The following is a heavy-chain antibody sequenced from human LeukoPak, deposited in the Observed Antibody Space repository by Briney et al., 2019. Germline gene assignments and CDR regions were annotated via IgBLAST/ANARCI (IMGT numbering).Heavy chain of an antibody. V-gene: IGHV3-48*01. Sequence: GGSLRLSCAASGFTFSSYSMNWVRQAPGKGLEWVSYISSSSSTIYYADSVKGRFTISRDNAKNSLYLQMNSLRAEDTAVYYCARDWGSEVYYYDSSGRFDYWGQGTLVTVSS. CDR3: ARDWGSEVYYYDSSGRFDY. CDR1: GFTFSSYS. D-gene: IGHD3-22*01. J-gene: IGHJ4*02. CDR2: ISSSSSTI.